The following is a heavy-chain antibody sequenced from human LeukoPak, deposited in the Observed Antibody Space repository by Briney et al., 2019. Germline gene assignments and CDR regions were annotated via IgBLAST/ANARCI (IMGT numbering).Heavy chain of an antibody. Sequence: GASVKVSFKASGYTFTGYYMHWVRQAPGQGLEWMGWINPNSGGTNYAQKFQGRVTMTRDTSISTAYMELSRLRSDDTAVYYCARALPYYDILTGQRAPANFDYWGQGTLVTVSS. CDR3: ARALPYYDILTGQRAPANFDY. CDR1: GYTFTGYY. J-gene: IGHJ4*02. V-gene: IGHV1-2*02. D-gene: IGHD3-9*01. CDR2: INPNSGGT.